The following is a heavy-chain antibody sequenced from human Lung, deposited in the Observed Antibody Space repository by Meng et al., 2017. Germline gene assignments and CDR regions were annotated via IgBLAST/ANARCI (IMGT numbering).Heavy chain of an antibody. J-gene: IGHJ4*02. CDR3: AKEEVPNDY. V-gene: IGHV3-23*01. CDR2: ISIIGHNT. CDR1: GFTFSNSA. Sequence: EVRLRECGGGLVQPGGSLRLSCAVSGFTFSNSAMGWVRQAPGKGLEWVSGISIIGHNTYYADSVKGRFTISRDNSRNTLYLQMNSLRAEDTAIYYCAKEEVPNDYWGQGTLVTVSS. D-gene: IGHD1-1*01.